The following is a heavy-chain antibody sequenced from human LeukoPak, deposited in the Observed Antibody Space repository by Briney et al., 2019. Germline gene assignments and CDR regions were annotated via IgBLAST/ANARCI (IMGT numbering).Heavy chain of an antibody. CDR1: GYTLTELS. V-gene: IGHV1-24*01. J-gene: IGHJ4*02. CDR3: ATAERGYSYGYPFDY. D-gene: IGHD5-18*01. Sequence: ASVKVSCKVSGYTLTELSMHWVRQAPGKGLEWMGGFDLEDGETIYAQKFQGRVTMTEDTSTDTAYMELSSLRSEDTAVYYCATAERGYSYGYPFDYWGQGTLVTVSS. CDR2: FDLEDGET.